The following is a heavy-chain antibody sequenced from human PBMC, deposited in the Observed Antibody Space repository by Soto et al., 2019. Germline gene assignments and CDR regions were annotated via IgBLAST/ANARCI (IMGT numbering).Heavy chain of an antibody. V-gene: IGHV1-69*04. Sequence: SVKASCKASGGTFSSYTISWVRQAPGQGLEWMGRIIPILGIANYAQKFQGRVTITADKSTSTAYMELSSLRSEDTAVYYCARDRCSGGSCYSSDVWGKGTTVTVSS. D-gene: IGHD2-15*01. CDR3: ARDRCSGGSCYSSDV. J-gene: IGHJ6*04. CDR2: IIPILGIA. CDR1: GGTFSSYT.